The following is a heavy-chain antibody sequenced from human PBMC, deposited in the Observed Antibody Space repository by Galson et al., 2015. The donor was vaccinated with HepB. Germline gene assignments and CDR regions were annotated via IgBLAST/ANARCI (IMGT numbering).Heavy chain of an antibody. V-gene: IGHV3-64D*06. D-gene: IGHD4-17*01. Sequence: SLRLSCAASGFTFSSYAMHWVRQAPGKGLEYVSAISSNGGSTYYADSVKGRFTISRDNSKNTLYLQMSSLRAEDTAVFYCVISSDYGDFDYFQHWGQGTLVTVSS. CDR2: ISSNGGST. CDR1: GFTFSSYA. CDR3: VISSDYGDFDYFQH. J-gene: IGHJ1*01.